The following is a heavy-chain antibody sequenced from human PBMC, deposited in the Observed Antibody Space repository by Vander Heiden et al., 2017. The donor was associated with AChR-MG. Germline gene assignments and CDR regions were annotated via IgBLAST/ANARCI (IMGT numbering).Heavy chain of an antibody. Sequence: QVQLQESGPGLVKPSETLSLTCTVSGGSISSYYWSWIRQPPGKGLEWIGYIYYSGSTNYNPSLKSRVTISVDTSKNQFSLKLSSVTAADTAVYYCASAYYDILTGYYTPYYYYMDVWGKGTTVTVSS. CDR3: ASAYYDILTGYYTPYYYYMDV. V-gene: IGHV4-59*01. CDR2: IYYSGST. D-gene: IGHD3-9*01. CDR1: GGSISSYY. J-gene: IGHJ6*03.